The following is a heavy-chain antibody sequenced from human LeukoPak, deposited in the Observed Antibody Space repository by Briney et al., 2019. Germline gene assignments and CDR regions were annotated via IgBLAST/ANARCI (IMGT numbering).Heavy chain of an antibody. CDR3: ARDTYNWNDYYYYGMGV. D-gene: IGHD1-1*01. CDR2: NDRGGT. V-gene: IGHV4-61*01. J-gene: IGHJ6*04. Sequence: SETLSLTCAVSGGSVSTDSLYWKWIRQTPGKGLEWIGYNDRGGTNYNPSLKSRVTISIDTSKNQFSLKVTSVTAEDTAVYYCARDTYNWNDYYYYGMGVWGKGTTVTVSS. CDR1: GGSVSTDSLY.